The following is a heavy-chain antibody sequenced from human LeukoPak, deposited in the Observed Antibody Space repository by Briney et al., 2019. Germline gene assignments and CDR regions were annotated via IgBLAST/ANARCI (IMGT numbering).Heavy chain of an antibody. D-gene: IGHD3-10*01. V-gene: IGHV4-34*01. J-gene: IGHJ4*02. Sequence: PSETLSLTCAVYGGSFSGYYWSWIRQPPGKGLEWIGEINHSGSTNYNPSLKSRVTISVDTSKNQFSLKLSSVTAADTAVYYCARTASYYYGSGSYRVGIFDYWGQGTLVTVSS. CDR3: ARTASYYYGSGSYRVGIFDY. CDR2: INHSGST. CDR1: GGSFSGYY.